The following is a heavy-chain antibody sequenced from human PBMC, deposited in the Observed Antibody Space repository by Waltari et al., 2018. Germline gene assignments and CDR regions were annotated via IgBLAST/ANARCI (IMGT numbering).Heavy chain of an antibody. Sequence: EVQLVQSGGGLVQPGRSLRLSCAASGFTFDDYAMHWVRQAPGKGMEWVSGISWNSGSIGYADSVKGRFTISRDNAKNSMYLQMNSLRAEDMALYYCAKDARRWLDEDWYFDLWGRGTLVT. D-gene: IGHD6-19*01. CDR1: GFTFDDYA. CDR2: ISWNSGSI. J-gene: IGHJ2*01. CDR3: AKDARRWLDEDWYFDL. V-gene: IGHV3-9*03.